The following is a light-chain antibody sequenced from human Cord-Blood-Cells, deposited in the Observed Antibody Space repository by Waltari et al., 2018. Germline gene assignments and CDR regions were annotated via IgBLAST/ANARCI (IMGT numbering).Light chain of an antibody. CDR3: QQSYSTPWT. Sequence: DLQMTYSPSSLSAFVADSVTITCRASQSISSYLNWYQQKPGKAPKLLIYAASSLQSGGPSRFSGSGSGTDFTLTISSLQPEDFATYYCQQSYSTPWTFGQGTKVEIK. V-gene: IGKV1-39*01. J-gene: IGKJ1*01. CDR1: QSISSY. CDR2: AAS.